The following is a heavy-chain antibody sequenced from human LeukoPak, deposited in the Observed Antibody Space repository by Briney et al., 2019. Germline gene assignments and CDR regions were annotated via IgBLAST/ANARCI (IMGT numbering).Heavy chain of an antibody. CDR3: ASTDTNGGAFDI. D-gene: IGHD2-8*01. Sequence: SETLSLTCTVSGDSIRGYYWNWIRQSPGKGLEWIAYMYYSGTTTKYNPSLKSRVTISADTSKNQFSLKLSSVTGADTAVYYCASTDTNGGAFDIWGQGTMVTVSS. CDR1: GDSIRGYY. J-gene: IGHJ3*02. V-gene: IGHV4-59*08. CDR2: MYYSGTTT.